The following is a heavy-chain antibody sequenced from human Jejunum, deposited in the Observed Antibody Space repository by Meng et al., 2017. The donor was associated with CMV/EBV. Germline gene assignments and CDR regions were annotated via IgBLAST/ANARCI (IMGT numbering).Heavy chain of an antibody. CDR1: GFTVSTSG. V-gene: IGHV3-30*02. CDR3: ARDHRGRPHDY. Sequence: AASGFTVSTSGMHWVRQAPGKGLEWVAFIRYDGSNEYYADSVKGRFTISKDKSKNTLYLQMNSLRAEDTAVYYCARDHRGRPHDYWGQGTLVTVSS. D-gene: IGHD1-14*01. J-gene: IGHJ4*02. CDR2: IRYDGSNE.